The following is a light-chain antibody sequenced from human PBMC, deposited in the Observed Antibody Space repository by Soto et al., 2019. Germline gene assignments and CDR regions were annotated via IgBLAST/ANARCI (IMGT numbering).Light chain of an antibody. CDR1: STDIGGYSY. CDR2: EVY. J-gene: IGLJ2*01. Sequence: QSALTQPASVSGSPGQSITISCTGTSTDIGGYSYVSWYQQHPGKAPKLIIYEVYNRPSGVSNRFSGSKSGSTASLAISGLQSEDEADYYCVAWDDSLNGHVVFGGGTKLTVL. CDR3: VAWDDSLNGHVV. V-gene: IGLV2-14*01.